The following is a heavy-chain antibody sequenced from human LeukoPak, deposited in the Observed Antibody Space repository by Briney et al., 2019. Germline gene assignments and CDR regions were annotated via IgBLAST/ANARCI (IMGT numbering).Heavy chain of an antibody. J-gene: IGHJ6*02. V-gene: IGHV4-4*07. D-gene: IGHD3-10*01. CDR1: GGSISDYR. CDR2: IHTSGST. CDR3: AQSSGTPPYYYGMDV. Sequence: SETLSLTCTVSGGSISDYRWSWIRQPAGKGLEWIGRIHTSGSTNCNPSLQSRVTMSVDTSKNQFSLNLNSVTAADTAVYYCAQSSGTPPYYYGMDVWGQGTTVTVSS.